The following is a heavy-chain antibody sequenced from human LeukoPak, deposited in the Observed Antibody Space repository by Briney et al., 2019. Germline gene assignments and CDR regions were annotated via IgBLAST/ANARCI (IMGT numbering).Heavy chain of an antibody. J-gene: IGHJ2*01. V-gene: IGHV3-66*01. CDR2: IYSDGSA. CDR3: ARGRGWYFDL. D-gene: IGHD3-10*01. CDR1: GFTVSRNY. Sequence: QPGGSLRLSCAASGFTVSRNYMTWVRQAPGKGLEWVSVIYSDGSAYYADSVGGRFTISRDNAKNTLYLQMNSLRVEDTAVYYCARGRGWYFDLWGRGTLVTVSS.